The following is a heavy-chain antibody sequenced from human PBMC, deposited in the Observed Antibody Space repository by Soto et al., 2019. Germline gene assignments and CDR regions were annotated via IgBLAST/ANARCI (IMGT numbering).Heavy chain of an antibody. J-gene: IGHJ4*02. Sequence: ASLKVSCKASGYTFTRSGISWVRQAPGQGLEWMGWISTYNGNTNYAQKLQGRVTMTTDTSTSTAYMELRSLRSDDTAVYYCARDLPPVDYWGQGTLVTVSS. CDR3: ARDLPPVDY. V-gene: IGHV1-18*01. CDR2: ISTYNGNT. CDR1: GYTFTRSG.